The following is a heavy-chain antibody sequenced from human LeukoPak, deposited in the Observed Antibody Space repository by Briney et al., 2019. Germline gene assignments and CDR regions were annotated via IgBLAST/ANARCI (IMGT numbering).Heavy chain of an antibody. CDR2: IYYSGST. V-gene: IGHV4-31*03. CDR1: GGSISSGGYY. Sequence: SETLSLTCTVSGGSISSGGYYWSWIRQHPGKGLEWIGYIYYSGSTYYNPSLKSRVTISVDTSKNQFSLKLSSLTAADTAVYYCARDRGGYYDSSGYHPYYFDYWGQGTLVTVSS. D-gene: IGHD3-22*01. J-gene: IGHJ4*02. CDR3: ARDRGGYYDSSGYHPYYFDY.